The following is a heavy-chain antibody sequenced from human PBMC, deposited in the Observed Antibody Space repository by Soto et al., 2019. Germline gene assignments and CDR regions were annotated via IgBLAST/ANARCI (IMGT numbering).Heavy chain of an antibody. Sequence: EVQLVESGGGLVQPGGSLRLSCAASGVTVSSNYMSWVRQSPGKGLELVSVIYSGGSTYYADSVKGRFTISRDNSKNTLYIQMNSLSAEDTAVYYCARHGYNYGGGYFDYWGKGTLVTVSS. CDR3: ARHGYNYGGGYFDY. D-gene: IGHD5-18*01. CDR1: GVTVSSNY. J-gene: IGHJ4*02. V-gene: IGHV3-66*04. CDR2: IYSGGST.